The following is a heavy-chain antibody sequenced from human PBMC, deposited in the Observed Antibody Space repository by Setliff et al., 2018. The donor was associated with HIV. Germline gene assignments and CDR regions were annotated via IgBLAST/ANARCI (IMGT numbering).Heavy chain of an antibody. Sequence: SETLSLTCTVSGGSISSHCWSWIRQPPGKGLEWIGFVSYSGFTYYNPSLKSRLTISIDTSKNQFSLKLSSVTAADTAVYYCATPVTSRGYYYMDVWGKGTTVTVSS. J-gene: IGHJ6*03. CDR3: ATPVTSRGYYYMDV. V-gene: IGHV4-59*11. CDR2: VSYSGFT. CDR1: GGSISSHC. D-gene: IGHD4-17*01.